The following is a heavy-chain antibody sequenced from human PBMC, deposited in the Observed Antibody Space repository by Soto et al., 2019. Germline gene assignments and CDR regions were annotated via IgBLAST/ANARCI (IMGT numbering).Heavy chain of an antibody. Sequence: ESGGGVVQPGRSLRLSCAASGFTFSSYGMHWVRQAPGKGLEWVAVIWYDGSNKYYADSVKGRFTISRDNSKNTLYLQMNSLRAEDTAVYYCARDGGGYCSGGSCLASYCYMDVWGKGTTVTVSS. D-gene: IGHD2-15*01. CDR1: GFTFSSYG. CDR3: ARDGGGYCSGGSCLASYCYMDV. V-gene: IGHV3-33*01. CDR2: IWYDGSNK. J-gene: IGHJ6*03.